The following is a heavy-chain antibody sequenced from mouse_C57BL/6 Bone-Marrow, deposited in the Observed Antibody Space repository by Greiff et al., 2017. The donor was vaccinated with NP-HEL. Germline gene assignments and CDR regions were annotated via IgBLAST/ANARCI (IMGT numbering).Heavy chain of an antibody. D-gene: IGHD2-4*01. CDR3: ASLYYDYDDGVAY. CDR2: ISYDGSN. V-gene: IGHV3-6*01. Sequence: DVKLQESGPGLVKPSQSLSLTCSVTGYSITSGYYWNWIRQFPGNKLEWMGYISYDGSNNYNPSLKNRISITRDTSENQFFLKLNSVTTEDTATYYCASLYYDYDDGVAYWGQGTLVTVSA. J-gene: IGHJ3*01. CDR1: GYSITSGYY.